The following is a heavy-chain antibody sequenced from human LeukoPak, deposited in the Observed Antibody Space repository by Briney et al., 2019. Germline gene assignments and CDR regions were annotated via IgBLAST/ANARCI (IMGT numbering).Heavy chain of an antibody. CDR3: TRRLGGATSSYYFDY. D-gene: IGHD1-26*01. J-gene: IGHJ4*02. V-gene: IGHV3-23*01. Sequence: GGSLRLSCAASGFTFSKYAMSWVRQAPGKGLEWVSAISPSDGNTFYADSVKGRFTISRDNAKNTLYLQMNSLRAEDTAVYYCTRRLGGATSSYYFDYWGQGTLVTVSS. CDR1: GFTFSKYA. CDR2: ISPSDGNT.